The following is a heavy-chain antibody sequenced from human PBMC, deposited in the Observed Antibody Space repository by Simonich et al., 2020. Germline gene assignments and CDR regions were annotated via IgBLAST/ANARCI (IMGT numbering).Heavy chain of an antibody. CDR2: IRSSSSYI. D-gene: IGHD6-19*01. J-gene: IGHJ6*02. CDR3: ARWIAVAGTGAYGMDV. Sequence: EVQLVESGGGLVKPGGSLRPSCAASGFTFSSYSMNWVRQAPGKGLEWVSSIRSSSSYIDYADSVKGRFTISSANAKNSLYLQMNSLRAEDTSVYYCARWIAVAGTGAYGMDVWGQGTTVTVSS. CDR1: GFTFSSYS. V-gene: IGHV3-21*01.